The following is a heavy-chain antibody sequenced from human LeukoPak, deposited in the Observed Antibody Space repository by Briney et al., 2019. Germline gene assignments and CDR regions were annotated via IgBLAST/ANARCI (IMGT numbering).Heavy chain of an antibody. V-gene: IGHV3-48*01. J-gene: IGHJ4*02. CDR1: GFTFSSYE. Sequence: PGGSLRLSCAASGFTFSSYEMNWVRQAPGKGLEWVSYIDSSSSTIYYADSVKGRFTISRDNAKNSLYLQMNSLRAEDTALYYCARDFGARGWFDYWGQGTLVTVSS. D-gene: IGHD6-19*01. CDR3: ARDFGARGWFDY. CDR2: IDSSSSTI.